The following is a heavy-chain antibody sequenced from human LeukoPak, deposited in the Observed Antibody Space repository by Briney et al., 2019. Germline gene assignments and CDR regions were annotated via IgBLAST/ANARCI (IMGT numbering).Heavy chain of an antibody. Sequence: SETLSLTCTVSGGSISSYYWSWIRQPPGKGLEWIGHIYYSGSTNYNPSIKSGVTISGATYKNKFSLKLSSVTAADTAGYYCARVIWFGGSEGFDPWGQGTLVTVSS. CDR2: IYYSGST. V-gene: IGHV4-59*01. CDR3: ARVIWFGGSEGFDP. D-gene: IGHD3-10*01. CDR1: GGSISSYY. J-gene: IGHJ5*02.